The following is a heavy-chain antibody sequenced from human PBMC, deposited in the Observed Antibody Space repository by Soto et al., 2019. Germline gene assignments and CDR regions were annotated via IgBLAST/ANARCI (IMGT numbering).Heavy chain of an antibody. J-gene: IGHJ4*02. D-gene: IGHD6-13*01. V-gene: IGHV3-48*03. CDR2: ISSSGSTI. CDR3: AREIAAAGPFDY. Sequence: GGSLRLSCAASGFTFSSYEMNWVRQAPGKGLEWVSYISSSGSTIYYADSVKGRFTISRDNAKNSLYLQMNSLRAEDTAVYYCAREIAAAGPFDYWGQGTLVTVSS. CDR1: GFTFSSYE.